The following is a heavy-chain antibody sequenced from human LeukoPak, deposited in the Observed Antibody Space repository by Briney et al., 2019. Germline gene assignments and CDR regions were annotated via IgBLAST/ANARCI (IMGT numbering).Heavy chain of an antibody. CDR3: ARVHGDYPDY. CDR2: IYYSGST. V-gene: IGHV4-31*03. Sequence: SETLSLTCTVSGGSISSGGYYWSWIRQHPGKGLEWIGYIYYSGSTYYNPSLKSRVTISADTSKNQFSLKLSSVTAADTAVYYCARVHGDYPDYWGQGTLVTVSS. J-gene: IGHJ4*02. CDR1: GGSISSGGYY. D-gene: IGHD4-17*01.